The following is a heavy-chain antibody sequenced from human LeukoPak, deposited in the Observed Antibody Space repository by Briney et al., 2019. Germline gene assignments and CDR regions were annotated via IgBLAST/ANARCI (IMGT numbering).Heavy chain of an antibody. Sequence: ASVKVSCKASGYTFTSYGISWVRQAPGQGLEWMGWISAYNGNTNYAQKLQGRVTMTTDTSTSTAYMELRSLRSDDTAVYYCARVGYYYDSSGYYREYYYYYYGMDVWGQGTTVTVSS. CDR3: ARVGYYYDSSGYYREYYYYYYGMDV. CDR1: GYTFTSYG. J-gene: IGHJ6*02. V-gene: IGHV1-18*01. CDR2: ISAYNGNT. D-gene: IGHD3-22*01.